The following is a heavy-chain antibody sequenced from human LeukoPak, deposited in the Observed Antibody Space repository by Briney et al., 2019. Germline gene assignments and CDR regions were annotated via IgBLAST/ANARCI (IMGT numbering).Heavy chain of an antibody. CDR1: GFTVSSNY. CDR2: IYSGGST. D-gene: IGHD2-21*02. J-gene: IGHJ4*02. CDR3: AREHYCGGDCFSAFDY. V-gene: IGHV3-66*01. Sequence: GGSLRLSCAASGFTVSSNYMSWVRQAPGKGLEWVSVIYSGGSTYYADSVKGRFTISRDNSKNTLYLRMNSLRAEDTAIYYCAREHYCGGDCFSAFDYWGQGTLVTVSS.